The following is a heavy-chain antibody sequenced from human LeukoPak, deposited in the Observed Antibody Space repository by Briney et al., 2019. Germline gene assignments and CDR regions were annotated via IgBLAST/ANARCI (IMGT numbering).Heavy chain of an antibody. Sequence: PSETLSLTCTVSGGSISSSSYCWGWVRQSPGKGLEWFGGIYYSGTTYYNPSLKSRVTIFVDTSKNQFSLKLSSVTAADTAVYYCARHVGSSGWYYWFDPWGQGTLVTVSS. CDR3: ARHVGSSGWYYWFDP. D-gene: IGHD6-19*01. CDR2: IYYSGTT. CDR1: GGSISSSSYC. J-gene: IGHJ5*02. V-gene: IGHV4-39*01.